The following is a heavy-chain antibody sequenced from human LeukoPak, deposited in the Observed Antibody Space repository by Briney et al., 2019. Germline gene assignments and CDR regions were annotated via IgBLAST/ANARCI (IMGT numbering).Heavy chain of an antibody. CDR1: GFTFDDYA. CDR2: ISWNSGSI. Sequence: GGSLRLSCAASGFTFDDYAMHWVRQAPGKGLEWVSGISWNSGSIGYADSVKGRFTISRDNAKNSLYLQMNSLRAEDTALYYCARSGSGSSWYYFDYWGQGTLVTVSS. J-gene: IGHJ4*02. V-gene: IGHV3-9*01. CDR3: ARSGSGSSWYYFDY. D-gene: IGHD1-26*01.